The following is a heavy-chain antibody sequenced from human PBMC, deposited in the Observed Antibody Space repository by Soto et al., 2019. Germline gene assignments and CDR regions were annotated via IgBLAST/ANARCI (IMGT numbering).Heavy chain of an antibody. D-gene: IGHD6-6*01. CDR3: ARGGYSGSLDWYYYYGMDV. Sequence: SETLSLTCTVSGGSISSYYWSWIRQPPGKGLEWIGYIYYSGSTNYNPSLKSRVTISVDTPKNQFSLKLSSVTAADTAVYYCARGGYSGSLDWYYYYGMDVWGQGTTVTVPS. V-gene: IGHV4-59*01. J-gene: IGHJ6*02. CDR2: IYYSGST. CDR1: GGSISSYY.